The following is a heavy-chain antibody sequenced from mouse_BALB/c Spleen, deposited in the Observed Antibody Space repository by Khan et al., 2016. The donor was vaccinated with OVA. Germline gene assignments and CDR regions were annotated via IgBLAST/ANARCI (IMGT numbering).Heavy chain of an antibody. CDR2: IWSGGST. CDR3: ARSYDCGEGLAY. J-gene: IGHJ3*01. V-gene: IGHV2-2*02. CDR1: GFSLTTYG. Sequence: QVQLKQSGPGLVQPSQSLSITCTVSGFSLTTYGVHWVRQSPEKGLEWLGVIWSGGSTDYNAAFISRLSISKDISKSQVFFKMNSLQVNDTAIYYCARSYDCGEGLAYWGQGTLVTVSA. D-gene: IGHD2-4*01.